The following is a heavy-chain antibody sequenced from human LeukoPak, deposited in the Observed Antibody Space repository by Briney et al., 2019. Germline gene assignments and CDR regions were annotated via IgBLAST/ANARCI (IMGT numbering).Heavy chain of an antibody. J-gene: IGHJ3*02. CDR2: IRKDGSEK. D-gene: IGHD1-26*01. Sequence: GGSLRLSCAASGFTFQIYWMSWVRQAPGKGLEWVANIRKDGSEKNYVDSVKGRFTISRDNAKNSLYLQMNSLRADDTALYYCARHWEGVESDAFDIWGQGTMVTVSS. CDR1: GFTFQIYW. V-gene: IGHV3-7*04. CDR3: ARHWEGVESDAFDI.